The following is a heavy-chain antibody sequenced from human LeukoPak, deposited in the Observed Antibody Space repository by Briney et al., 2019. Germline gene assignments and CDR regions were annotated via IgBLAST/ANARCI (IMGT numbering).Heavy chain of an antibody. CDR1: GGSISSGSYY. V-gene: IGHV4-61*02. CDR3: ARDKMGYNWFDP. CDR2: IYTSGST. D-gene: IGHD1-26*01. Sequence: SETLSLTCTVSGGSISSGSYYGSWIRQPAGKGLEWIGRIYTSGSTNYNPSLKSRVTISVDTSKNQFSLKLSSVTAADTAVYYCARDKMGYNWFDPWGQGTLVTVSS. J-gene: IGHJ5*02.